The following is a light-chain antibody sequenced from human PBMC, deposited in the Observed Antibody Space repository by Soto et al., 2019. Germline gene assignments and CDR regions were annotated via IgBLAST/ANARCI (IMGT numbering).Light chain of an antibody. CDR3: HQRSNCWT. J-gene: IGKJ1*01. CDR2: DAS. V-gene: IGKV3-11*01. CDR1: QSVSTF. Sequence: EIVLPQYPATLSLSPGERAALCYRASQSVSTFLAWYPHKPGQAPRLLIYDASNRATGIPARFSGSGSGTDFTLTISSLEPGDSAFYYCHQRSNCWTFGQGTKVEIK.